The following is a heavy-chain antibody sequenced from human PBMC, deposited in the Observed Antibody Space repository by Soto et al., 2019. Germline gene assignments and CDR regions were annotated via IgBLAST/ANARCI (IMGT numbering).Heavy chain of an antibody. CDR3: ARQLLSAATFDI. CDR1: GFTFNMYY. J-gene: IGHJ3*02. D-gene: IGHD1-26*01. V-gene: IGHV3-21*06. Sequence: PGGSLRLSCAASGFTFNMYYMNWVRQAPGKGLEWLSYTSSSSNYIYYTNSVKGRFTISRDNAKNSLYLQMNSLRAEDTAVYYCARQLLSAATFDIWGLGTMVTVSS. CDR2: TSSSSNYI.